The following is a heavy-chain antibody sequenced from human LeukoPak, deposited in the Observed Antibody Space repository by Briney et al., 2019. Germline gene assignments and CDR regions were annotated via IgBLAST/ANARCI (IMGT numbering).Heavy chain of an antibody. D-gene: IGHD6-13*01. J-gene: IGHJ4*02. CDR2: VGISGAT. CDR3: VRGGIQVSGIDDIDY. CDR1: LFTFRSYD. V-gene: IGHV3-13*01. Sequence: PGGSPRLSSAASLFTFRSYDMHLVRQVTQKSPERVSAVGISGATYYACPAKSRSTISRENAKNSLYFQMNSLTAGDTAVYYCVRGGIQVSGIDDIDYWGQGTLVTVSP.